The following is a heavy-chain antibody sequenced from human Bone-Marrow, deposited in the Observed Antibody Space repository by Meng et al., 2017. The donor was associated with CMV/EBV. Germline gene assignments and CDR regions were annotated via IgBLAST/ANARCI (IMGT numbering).Heavy chain of an antibody. CDR1: GGSFSGYY. Sequence: SETLSITCAVYGGSFSGYYWSWIRQPPGKGLEWIGEINHSGSTNYNPSLKSRVTISVDTSKNQFSLKLSSVTAADTTVYYCARGGYCSSTSCYTAAFDIWGQGTMVTVSS. CDR2: INHSGST. J-gene: IGHJ3*02. CDR3: ARGGYCSSTSCYTAAFDI. D-gene: IGHD2-2*02. V-gene: IGHV4-34*01.